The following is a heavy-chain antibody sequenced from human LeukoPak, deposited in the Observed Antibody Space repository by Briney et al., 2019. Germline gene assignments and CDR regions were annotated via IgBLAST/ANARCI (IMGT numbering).Heavy chain of an antibody. CDR3: ASALVGLSPIDY. CDR2: INHSGST. Sequence: PSETLSLTCAVSGGSISSSNWWSWVRQPPGKGLEWIGEINHSGSTNYNPSLKSRVTISVDTSKNQFSLKLSSVTAADTAVYYCASALVGLSPIDYWGQGTLVTVSS. V-gene: IGHV4-4*02. D-gene: IGHD2-15*01. CDR1: GGSISSSNW. J-gene: IGHJ4*02.